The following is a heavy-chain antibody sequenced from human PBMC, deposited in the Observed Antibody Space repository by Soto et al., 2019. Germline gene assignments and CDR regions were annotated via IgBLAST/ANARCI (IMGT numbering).Heavy chain of an antibody. J-gene: IGHJ4*02. CDR2: ISYDGSNK. CDR3: AKPTRYDFWSGFDY. D-gene: IGHD3-3*01. V-gene: IGHV3-30*18. Sequence: QVQLVESGGGVVQPGRSLRLSCAASGFTFSSYGMHWVRQAPGKGLEWVAVISYDGSNKYYADSVKGRFTISRDNSKNPLYLQMNSLRAEDTAVYYCAKPTRYDFWSGFDYWGQGTLVTVSS. CDR1: GFTFSSYG.